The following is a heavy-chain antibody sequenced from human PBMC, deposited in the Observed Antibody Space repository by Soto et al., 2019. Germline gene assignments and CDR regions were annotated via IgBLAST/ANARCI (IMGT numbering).Heavy chain of an antibody. CDR2: IYSGGST. Sequence: GGSLRLSCAASGFTVSSNYMSWVRQAPGKGLEWVSVIYSGGSTYYADSVKGRFTISRDNSKNTLYLQMNSLRAEDTAVYYCARDTPFSGYDFSVWRQRTTVTVSS. V-gene: IGHV3-53*01. J-gene: IGHJ6*02. CDR1: GFTVSSNY. CDR3: ARDTPFSGYDFSV. D-gene: IGHD5-12*01.